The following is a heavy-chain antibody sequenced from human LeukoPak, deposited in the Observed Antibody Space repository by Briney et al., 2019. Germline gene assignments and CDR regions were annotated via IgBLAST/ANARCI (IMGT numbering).Heavy chain of an antibody. CDR1: GLTFSDSY. CDR2: ISIGSSHI. D-gene: IGHD3-10*01. V-gene: IGHV3-11*05. J-gene: IGHJ4*02. Sequence: GGSLRLSCAASGLTFSDSYMTWIRQAPGKGLEWVSYISIGSSHIKYADSVKGRFTISRDDARNSLYLQMNSLRAEDTALYYCAREPDSSGRGVGWGQGTLVTVSS. CDR3: AREPDSSGRGVG.